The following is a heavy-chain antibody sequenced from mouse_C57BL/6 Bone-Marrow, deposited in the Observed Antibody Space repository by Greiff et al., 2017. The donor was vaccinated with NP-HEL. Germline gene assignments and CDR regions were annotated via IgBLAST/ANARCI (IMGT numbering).Heavy chain of an antibody. CDR3: ARGAAQATLYFDY. J-gene: IGHJ2*01. CDR1: GCSITSGYY. D-gene: IGHD3-2*02. CDR2: ISYDGSN. Sequence: DVKLQESGPGLVKPSQSLSLTCSVTGCSITSGYYWNWIRQFPGNKLEWMGYISYDGSNNYNPSLKNRISITRDTSKNQFFLKLNSVTTEDTATYYCARGAAQATLYFDYWGQGTTLTVSS. V-gene: IGHV3-6*01.